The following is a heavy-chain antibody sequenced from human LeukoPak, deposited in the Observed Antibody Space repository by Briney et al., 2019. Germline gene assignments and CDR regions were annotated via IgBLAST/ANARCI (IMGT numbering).Heavy chain of an antibody. CDR1: GWSFSGYY. CDR2: INHSGST. D-gene: IGHD6-13*01. Sequence: PSETLSLTCAVYGWSFSGYYRSWIRQPPGKGLEWIGEINHSGSTNYNPSLKSRVTISVDTSKNQFSLKLSSVTAADTAVYYCATTYSSSWYGDAFDIWGQGTMVTVSS. CDR3: ATTYSSSWYGDAFDI. V-gene: IGHV4-34*01. J-gene: IGHJ3*02.